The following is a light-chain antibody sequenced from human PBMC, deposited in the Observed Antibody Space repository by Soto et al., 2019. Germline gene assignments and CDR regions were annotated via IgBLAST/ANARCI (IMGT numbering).Light chain of an antibody. CDR2: EVS. Sequence: QSALTQPPSASGSPGQSVTISCTGTSSDVGGYNYVSWYQQHPGKAPKLMIYEVSKRPSGVPDRFSGSKSVTTASLTVSGLQAEDEADYYCSSYAGSNNPVVFGGGTKLTVL. CDR3: SSYAGSNNPVV. J-gene: IGLJ2*01. CDR1: SSDVGGYNY. V-gene: IGLV2-8*01.